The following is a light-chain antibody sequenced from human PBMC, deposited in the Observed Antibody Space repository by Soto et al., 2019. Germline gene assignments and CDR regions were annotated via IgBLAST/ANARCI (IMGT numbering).Light chain of an antibody. CDR3: QHYNSYPWT. V-gene: IGKV1-5*03. Sequence: DIQMTQSPSTLSASVGDRVTITCRASQSINIWLAWYQQKPGRAPKLLIYKASSLESGVPSRFSGSGYGTEFTLTIRSLQPDDFATYYCQHYNSYPWTFGQGTKVDIK. CDR2: KAS. CDR1: QSINIW. J-gene: IGKJ1*01.